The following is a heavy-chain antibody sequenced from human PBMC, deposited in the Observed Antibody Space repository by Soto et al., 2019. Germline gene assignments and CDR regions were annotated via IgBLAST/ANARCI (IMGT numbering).Heavy chain of an antibody. CDR3: ARHFHGNSGGGKYHCGWDG. Sequence: GESLKISCQGSGYSFINYWIAWVRQMPGKGLEWMGMIYPADSDTRYSPSFQGQVTISADRTIATAYLQWNSLKASDTAIYYCARHFHGNSGGGKYHCGWDGWGQGTTVTVSS. CDR2: IYPADSDT. D-gene: IGHD2-15*01. CDR1: GYSFINYW. V-gene: IGHV5-51*01. J-gene: IGHJ6*02.